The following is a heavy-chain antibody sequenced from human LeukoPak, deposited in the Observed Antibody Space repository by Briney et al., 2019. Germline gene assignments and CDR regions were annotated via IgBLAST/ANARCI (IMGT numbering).Heavy chain of an antibody. CDR1: GGSISSYY. D-gene: IGHD3-10*01. CDR3: ARFRMVRGVTNFDY. J-gene: IGHJ4*02. Sequence: SETLSLTCTVSGGSISSYYWSWIRQPPGKGLEWIGYIYYSGSTNYNPSLKSRVTISVDTSKNQFSLKLRSVTAADTAVYYCARFRMVRGVTNFDYWGQGTLVTVSS. V-gene: IGHV4-59*12. CDR2: IYYSGST.